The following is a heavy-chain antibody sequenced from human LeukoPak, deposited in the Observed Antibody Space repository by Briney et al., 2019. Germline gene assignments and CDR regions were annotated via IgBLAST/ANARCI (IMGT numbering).Heavy chain of an antibody. CDR1: GGSISSYY. CDR2: IYTSGST. CDR3: ARSGHIVVVTAINDY. D-gene: IGHD2-21*02. J-gene: IGHJ4*02. V-gene: IGHV4-4*07. Sequence: PSETLSLTCTVSGGSISSYYWSWIRQPAGKGLEWIGRIYTSGSTNYNPSLKSRVTISVDTSKNQFSLKLSSVTAADTAVYYCARSGHIVVVTAINDYWGQGTLVTVSS.